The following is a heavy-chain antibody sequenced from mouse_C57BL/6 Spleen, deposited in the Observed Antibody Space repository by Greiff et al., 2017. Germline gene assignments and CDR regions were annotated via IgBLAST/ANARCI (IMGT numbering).Heavy chain of an antibody. D-gene: IGHD1-1*01. CDR1: GYTFTDYE. J-gene: IGHJ1*03. Sequence: VQLQQSGAELVRPGASVTLSCKASGYTFTDYEMHWVKQTPVHGLEWIGAIDPETGGTAYNQKFKGKAILTADKSSRTAYMELRSLTSEDSAVYYCTRWGNYYGSSRWDFDVWGTGTTVTVSS. CDR2: IDPETGGT. V-gene: IGHV1-15*01. CDR3: TRWGNYYGSSRWDFDV.